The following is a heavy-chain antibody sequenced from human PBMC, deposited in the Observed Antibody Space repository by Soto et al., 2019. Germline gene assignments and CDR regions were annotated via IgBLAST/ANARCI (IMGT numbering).Heavy chain of an antibody. CDR2: ITSDGSGT. V-gene: IGHV3-74*01. CDR3: VRHFDK. J-gene: IGHJ4*02. Sequence: PGGSLRLSCAASGFTFNTYWMHWVRRPPGKGLVWVARITSDGSGTTYADSVKGRFTISRDNAKNTLYLQMNSLRADDTAVYYCVRHFDKWGQGTLVTVS. CDR1: GFTFNTYW.